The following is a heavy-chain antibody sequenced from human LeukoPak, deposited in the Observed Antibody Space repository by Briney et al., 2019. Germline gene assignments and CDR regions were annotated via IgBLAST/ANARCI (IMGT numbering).Heavy chain of an antibody. CDR2: ISYDGSNK. V-gene: IGHV3-30*18. CDR3: AKDTAMVFHSYYFDY. J-gene: IGHJ4*02. CDR1: GFTFSSYG. D-gene: IGHD5-18*01. Sequence: GGSLRLSCAASGFTFSSYGMHWVRQAPGKGLEWGAVISYDGSNKYYADSVKGRFTISRDNSKNTLYLQMNSLRAEDTAVYYCAKDTAMVFHSYYFDYWGQGTLVTVSS.